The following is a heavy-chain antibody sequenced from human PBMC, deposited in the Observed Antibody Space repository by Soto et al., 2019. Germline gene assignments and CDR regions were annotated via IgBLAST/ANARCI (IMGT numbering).Heavy chain of an antibody. Sequence: SETLSLTCTVSGGSISIGDYYWSCIRQPPGKGLEWIGYFYYSGSTYYNPSLKSRVTISVDTSKNQFSLKLSSVTAADTAVYYCAREYYDILTGPTGLDYWGQGTLVTVSS. CDR1: GGSISIGDYY. CDR3: AREYYDILTGPTGLDY. V-gene: IGHV4-30-4*01. J-gene: IGHJ4*02. CDR2: FYYSGST. D-gene: IGHD3-9*01.